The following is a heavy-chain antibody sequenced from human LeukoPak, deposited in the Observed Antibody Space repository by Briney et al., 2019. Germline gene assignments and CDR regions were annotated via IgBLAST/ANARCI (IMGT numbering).Heavy chain of an antibody. CDR2: LAEGGGFT. V-gene: IGHV3-23*01. Sequence: PGGSLRLSCVASGFTFSTYAMSWVRQAPGMGLEWVSALAEGGGFTKYADSVRGRFTISRDNSKNTVYLQVSSLTAEDTAVYYCAKESHPHRGYYFDYWGQGTLVTVSS. CDR3: AKESHPHRGYYFDY. CDR1: GFTFSTYA. D-gene: IGHD3-22*01. J-gene: IGHJ4*02.